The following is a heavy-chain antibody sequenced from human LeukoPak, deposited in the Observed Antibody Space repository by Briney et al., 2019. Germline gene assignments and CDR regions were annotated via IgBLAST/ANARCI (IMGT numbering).Heavy chain of an antibody. CDR2: INTNTGNP. D-gene: IGHD2-15*01. Sequence: ASVEVSCKASGYTFTSYAMNWVRQAPGQGLEWMGWINTNTGNPTYAQGFTGRFVFSLDTSVSTAYLQISSLKAEDTAVHYCAREVFPYCSGGSCYRQDAFDIWGQGTMVTVSS. V-gene: IGHV7-4-1*02. CDR3: AREVFPYCSGGSCYRQDAFDI. J-gene: IGHJ3*02. CDR1: GYTFTSYA.